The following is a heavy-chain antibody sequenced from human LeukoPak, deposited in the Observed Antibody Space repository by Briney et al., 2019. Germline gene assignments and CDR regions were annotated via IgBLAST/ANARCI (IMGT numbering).Heavy chain of an antibody. CDR1: GGSISSSSYY. D-gene: IGHD4-23*01. CDR2: INHSGST. Sequence: SETLSLTCTVSGGSISSSSYYWGWIRQPPGKGLEWIGEINHSGSTNYNPSLKSRVTISVDTSKNQFSLKLSSVTAADTAVYYCASSGGTLTGRFDYWGQGTLVTVSS. V-gene: IGHV4-39*07. CDR3: ASSGGTLTGRFDY. J-gene: IGHJ4*02.